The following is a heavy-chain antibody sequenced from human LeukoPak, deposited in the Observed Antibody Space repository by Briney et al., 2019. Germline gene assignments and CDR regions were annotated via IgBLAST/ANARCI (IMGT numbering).Heavy chain of an antibody. D-gene: IGHD1-26*01. CDR3: ARRPRNSETYDGPSGLDY. Sequence: SETLSLTCAVYGESFRGYYWTWIRQSPGTGLEWIGESNESGSTNYNPSLKSRVTISVDTSRNQFSLKLRSVTAADTAVYYCARRPRNSETYDGPSGLDYWGQGTLVTVSS. CDR2: SNESGST. V-gene: IGHV4-34*01. CDR1: GESFRGYY. J-gene: IGHJ4*02.